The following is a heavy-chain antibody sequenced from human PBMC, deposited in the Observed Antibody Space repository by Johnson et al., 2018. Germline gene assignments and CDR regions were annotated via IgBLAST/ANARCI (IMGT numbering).Heavy chain of an antibody. Sequence: VQLVQSGGGLVKPGGSLRLSCAASGFTFSSYSMNWVRQAPGKGLEWVSSISSSSSYIYYADSVKGRFTISRDNAKNSLYLQMNSLRAEDTAVYYCARARSDDYDFGSVDAFDIWGRGTMVTVSS. CDR3: ARARSDDYDFGSVDAFDI. CDR1: GFTFSSYS. CDR2: ISSSSSYI. J-gene: IGHJ3*02. V-gene: IGHV3-21*01. D-gene: IGHD3-3*01.